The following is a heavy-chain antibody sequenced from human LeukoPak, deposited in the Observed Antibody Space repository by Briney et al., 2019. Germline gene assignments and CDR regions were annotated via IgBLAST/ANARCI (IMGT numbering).Heavy chain of an antibody. CDR2: IKSKANGGTT. D-gene: IGHD5-18*01. Sequence: GGSLRLSCAASGFTFSNAWMTWVRQAPGKGLEWVGLIKSKANGGTTDYAAPVKGRFTISRDDSKNTQSLQMNSLKTEDTGVYYCTTVYSYGALGYWGQGTLVTVPS. CDR3: TTVYSYGALGY. V-gene: IGHV3-15*01. J-gene: IGHJ4*02. CDR1: GFTFSNAW.